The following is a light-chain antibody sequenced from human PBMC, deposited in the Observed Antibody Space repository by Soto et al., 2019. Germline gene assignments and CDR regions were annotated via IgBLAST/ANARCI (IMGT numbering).Light chain of an antibody. CDR1: QSVYST. CDR2: HAS. Sequence: EIVMTQSPATLSVSPGERATLSCRASQSVYSTLAWYQQKPGQAPSLLIYHASTRATGIPTRFSGSGSGTEFTLTISSLQSEDFAFYYCQQYNKWPLTFGAGTKLEIK. V-gene: IGKV3-15*01. CDR3: QQYNKWPLT. J-gene: IGKJ4*01.